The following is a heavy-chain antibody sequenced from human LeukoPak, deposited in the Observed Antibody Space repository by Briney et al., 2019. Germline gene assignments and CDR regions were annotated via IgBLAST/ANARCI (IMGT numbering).Heavy chain of an antibody. CDR2: ISSSSSYI. D-gene: IGHD6-13*01. CDR3: ARADSSSYLFDY. V-gene: IGHV3-21*01. Sequence: GGSLRLSCAASGFTFSSYSKNWVRQAPGKGLEWVSSISSSSSYIYYADSVKGRFTISRDNAKNSLYLQMNSLRAEDTAVYYCARADSSSYLFDYWGQGTLVTVSS. J-gene: IGHJ4*02. CDR1: GFTFSSYS.